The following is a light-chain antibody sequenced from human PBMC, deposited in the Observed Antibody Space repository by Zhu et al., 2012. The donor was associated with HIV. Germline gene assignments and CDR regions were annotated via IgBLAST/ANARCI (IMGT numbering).Light chain of an antibody. Sequence: DIVMTQSPATLSVSPGERATLSCRASQSVSNYLAWYQHKPGQAPKFLIYGASTRATDTPGRFSGSGSGTEFTLTISTVESEDFAVYYCQQYYRWPRTFGLGTKVEI. CDR3: QQYYRWPRT. V-gene: IGKV3D-15*01. CDR2: GAS. J-gene: IGKJ1*01. CDR1: QSVSNY.